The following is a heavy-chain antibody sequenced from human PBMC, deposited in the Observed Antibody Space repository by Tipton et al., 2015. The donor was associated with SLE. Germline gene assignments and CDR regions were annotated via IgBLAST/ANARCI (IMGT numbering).Heavy chain of an antibody. J-gene: IGHJ6*02. CDR3: LRSPNYYYGMDV. CDR1: GFTVSSNY. Sequence: QLVQSGGGLVQPGGSLRLSCAASGFTVSSNYMSWVRQAPGKGLEWVSVIYSGGSTYYADSVKGRFTISRDNSKNTLYLQMNSLRAEDTAVYYCLRSPNYYYGMDVWGQGTTVTVSS. V-gene: IGHV3-53*04. CDR2: IYSGGST.